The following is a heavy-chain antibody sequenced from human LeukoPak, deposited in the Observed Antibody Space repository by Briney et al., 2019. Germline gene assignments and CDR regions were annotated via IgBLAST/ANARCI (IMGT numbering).Heavy chain of an antibody. CDR1: GFIFSSYA. Sequence: GGSLRLSCAASGFIFSSYAMHWVRQAPGKGLEWVAVISYDGSNKYYIDSVKGRFTISRDNSQNTLYLQMNSLRAEDTAVYYCARDDFYYGSGSLFYFDYWGQGTLVTVSS. J-gene: IGHJ4*02. CDR2: ISYDGSNK. V-gene: IGHV3-30*04. CDR3: ARDDFYYGSGSLFYFDY. D-gene: IGHD3-10*01.